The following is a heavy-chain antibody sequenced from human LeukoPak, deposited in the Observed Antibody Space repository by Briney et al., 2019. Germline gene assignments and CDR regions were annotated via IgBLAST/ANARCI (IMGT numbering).Heavy chain of an antibody. J-gene: IGHJ6*02. V-gene: IGHV1-18*01. CDR2: ISAYNGNT. CDR1: GYTFTSYG. D-gene: IGHD3-10*01. CDR3: ARVLLWFGEPPLGMDV. Sequence: ASVKVSCKASGYTFTSYGISGVRQPPGQGLEGMGWISAYNGNTTYAQKLQGRVTMTTDTSTSTAYMELRSLRSDDTAVYYCARVLLWFGEPPLGMDVWGQGTTVTVSS.